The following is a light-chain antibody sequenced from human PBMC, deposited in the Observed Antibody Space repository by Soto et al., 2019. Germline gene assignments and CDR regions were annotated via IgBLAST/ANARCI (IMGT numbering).Light chain of an antibody. CDR3: QQYNNWPLRIT. Sequence: EIVMTQSPATLSVSPGERATLSCRASQSVSSNLAWYQQKPGQAPRLLIYGASTRATGIPARFSGSGSGTEFTLTISSLQSEDFAVYYCQQYNNWPLRITFGQGTQLEIK. J-gene: IGKJ5*01. V-gene: IGKV3-15*01. CDR1: QSVSSN. CDR2: GAS.